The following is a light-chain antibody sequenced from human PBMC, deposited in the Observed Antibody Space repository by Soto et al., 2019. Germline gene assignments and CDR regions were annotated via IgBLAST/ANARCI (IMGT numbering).Light chain of an antibody. CDR3: QQHGTSPYT. J-gene: IGKJ2*01. CDR1: QSVRSSY. CDR2: GAS. V-gene: IGKV3-20*01. Sequence: EIVLTQSPATLSLSPGERATLSCRASQSVRSSYLAWYPQKPGQAPRLLMSGASSRATGIPDRFSGSGSGTDFILTISRVEPEDFAVYYCQQHGTSPYTFGQGTELRIK.